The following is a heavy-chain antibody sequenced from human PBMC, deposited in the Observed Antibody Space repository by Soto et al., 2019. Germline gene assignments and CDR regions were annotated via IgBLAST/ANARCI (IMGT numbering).Heavy chain of an antibody. J-gene: IGHJ4*02. Sequence: QVQLVESGGGVVQPGRSLRVSCAPPGFTFSSYGMNWVRQAPGKGLEWVAIISYDGSDKYYADSVKGRCTISRDNSKNTLYLQMNSLRGEDTAVDYCAKNPESYAWGLEGYCDYWGQGTLVTVSS. CDR2: ISYDGSDK. CDR1: GFTFSSYG. V-gene: IGHV3-30*18. D-gene: IGHD3-16*01. CDR3: AKNPESYAWGLEGYCDY.